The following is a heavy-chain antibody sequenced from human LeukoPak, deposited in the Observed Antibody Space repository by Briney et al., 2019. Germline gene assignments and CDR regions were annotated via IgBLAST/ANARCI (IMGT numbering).Heavy chain of an antibody. CDR1: GYTFTSYF. J-gene: IGHJ6*03. CDR2: ITPTSGST. Sequence: ASVKVSCKASGYTFTSYFIHWVRQAPGQGLEWMGLITPTSGSTIYAQKFQGRVTMTRDTSTTTVYMELSSLISEDTAVYYCARAGDDEEPYYYMDVWGRGTKVTVSS. D-gene: IGHD3-16*01. V-gene: IGHV1-46*01. CDR3: ARAGDDEEPYYYMDV.